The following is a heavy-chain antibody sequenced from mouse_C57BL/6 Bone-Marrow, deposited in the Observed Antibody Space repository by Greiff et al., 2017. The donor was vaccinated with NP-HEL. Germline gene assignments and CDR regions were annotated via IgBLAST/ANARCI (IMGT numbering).Heavy chain of an antibody. D-gene: IGHD1-1*01. CDR1: GYSITSGYY. J-gene: IGHJ1*03. CDR2: ISYDGSN. V-gene: IGHV3-6*01. Sequence: EVKLVESGPGLVKPSQSLSLTCSVTGYSITSGYYWNWIRQFPGNKLEWMGYISYDGSNNYNPSLKNRISITRDTSKNQFFLKLNSVTTEDTATYYCARVPPPYYYGSSYWYFDVWGTGTTVTVSS. CDR3: ARVPPPYYYGSSYWYFDV.